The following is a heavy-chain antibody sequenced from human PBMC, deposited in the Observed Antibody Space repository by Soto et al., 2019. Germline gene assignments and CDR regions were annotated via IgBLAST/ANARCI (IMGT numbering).Heavy chain of an antibody. CDR1: GFTFSSYA. CDR3: AKGPHDYGDCVPFYYYYYYYMDV. CDR2: ISGSGGST. V-gene: IGHV3-23*01. J-gene: IGHJ6*03. D-gene: IGHD4-17*01. Sequence: GGSLRLSCAASGFTFSSYAMSWVRQAPGKGLEWVSAISGSGGSTYYADSVKGRFTISRDNSKNTLYLQMNSLRAEDTAVYYCAKGPHDYGDCVPFYYYYYYYMDVWGKGTTVTVSS.